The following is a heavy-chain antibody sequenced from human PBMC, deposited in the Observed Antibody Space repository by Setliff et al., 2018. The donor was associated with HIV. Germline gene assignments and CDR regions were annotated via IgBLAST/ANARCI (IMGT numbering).Heavy chain of an antibody. Sequence: PRLTFTEASGFIFSDYYMTWIRQTPGKGLEWISYISVSGTDIKYADSVKGRFTISRDNAKNSLYLQMNSLRAEDTAVYYCATDPRRLSYWGQGTLVTVSS. CDR2: ISVSGTDI. CDR3: ATDPRRLSY. V-gene: IGHV3-11*04. D-gene: IGHD2-21*01. CDR1: GFIFSDYY. J-gene: IGHJ4*02.